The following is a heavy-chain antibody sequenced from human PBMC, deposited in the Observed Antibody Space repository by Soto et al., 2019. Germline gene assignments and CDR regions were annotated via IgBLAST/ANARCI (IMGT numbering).Heavy chain of an antibody. Sequence: GGSLRLSCAASGFNFNHYSMNWVRQAPGKGLEWVSSISSSSSYIYYADSVKGRFTISRDNAKNSLYLQMNSLRSEDTAVYYCASSYSNYALIDYYYYGMDVWGQGTTVTVSS. J-gene: IGHJ6*02. CDR2: ISSSSSYI. CDR1: GFNFNHYS. V-gene: IGHV3-21*01. D-gene: IGHD4-4*01. CDR3: ASSYSNYALIDYYYYGMDV.